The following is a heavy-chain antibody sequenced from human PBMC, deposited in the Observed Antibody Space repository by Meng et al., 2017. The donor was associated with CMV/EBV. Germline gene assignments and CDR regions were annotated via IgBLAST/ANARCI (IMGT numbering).Heavy chain of an antibody. CDR2: IKQDGSEK. Sequence: GESLKISCAASGFTFSSYWMSWVRQAPGKGLEWVANIKQDGSEKYYGDSVKGRFTISRDNAKNSLYLQMNSLRAEDTAVYYCARDGDGSGSYVGMDVWGQGTTVTVSS. CDR3: ARDGDGSGSYVGMDV. CDR1: GFTFSSYW. D-gene: IGHD3-10*01. V-gene: IGHV3-7*01. J-gene: IGHJ6*02.